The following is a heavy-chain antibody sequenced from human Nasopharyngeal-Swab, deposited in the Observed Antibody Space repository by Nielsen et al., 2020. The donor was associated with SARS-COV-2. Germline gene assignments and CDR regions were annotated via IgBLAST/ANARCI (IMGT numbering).Heavy chain of an antibody. CDR2: ISSSSSYI. V-gene: IGHV3-21*01. D-gene: IGHD5-24*01. J-gene: IGHJ6*02. CDR3: ARVEMATITTSYYYYYGMDV. CDR1: GFTFSSYS. Sequence: GESLKLSCAASGFTFSSYSMNWVRQAPGKGLEWVSSISSSSSYIYYADSVKGRFTISRDNAKNSLYLQMNSLRAEDTAVYYCARVEMATITTSYYYYYGMDVWGQGTTVTVSS.